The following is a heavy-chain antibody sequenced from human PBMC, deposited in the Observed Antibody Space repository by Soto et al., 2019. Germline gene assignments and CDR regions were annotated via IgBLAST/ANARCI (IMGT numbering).Heavy chain of an antibody. CDR2: INHSGST. CDR3: ARRLWPYYFDY. Sequence: LSLTCAVYGGSFSGYYWSWIRQPPGKGLEWIGEINHSGSTNYNPSLKSRVTISVDTSKNQFSLKLSSVTAADTAVYYCARRLWPYYFDYWGQGTLVTVSS. CDR1: GGSFSGYY. V-gene: IGHV4-34*01. D-gene: IGHD5-18*01. J-gene: IGHJ4*02.